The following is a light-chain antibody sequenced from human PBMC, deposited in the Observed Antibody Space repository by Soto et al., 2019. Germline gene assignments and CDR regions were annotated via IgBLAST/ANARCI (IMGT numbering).Light chain of an antibody. CDR3: QQRSNWPPVIT. CDR2: DAS. Sequence: EIVLTQSPATLSLSPGDSATLSCRASQSFSSYLAWYQQKPGQAPRLLIYDASKRATGIPARFSGRGSGTDFTLTISSLEPEDFAVYYCQQRSNWPPVITFGQGTRLEIK. CDR1: QSFSSY. J-gene: IGKJ5*01. V-gene: IGKV3-11*01.